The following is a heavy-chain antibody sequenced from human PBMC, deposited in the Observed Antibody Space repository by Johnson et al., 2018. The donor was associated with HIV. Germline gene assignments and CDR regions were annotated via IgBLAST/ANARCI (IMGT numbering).Heavy chain of an antibody. CDR1: GFTFSSYA. D-gene: IGHD3-22*01. CDR3: ARVTMIVVVMQAFDI. J-gene: IGHJ3*02. Sequence: QVQLVESGGGVVQPGRSLRLSCAASGFTFSSYAMHWVRQAPGKGLEWVAVISYDGSNKYYADSVKGRFTISRDNSKNTLYLQMNSLRAEDTAVYYCARVTMIVVVMQAFDIWGQGTVVTVS. CDR2: ISYDGSNK. V-gene: IGHV3-30-3*01.